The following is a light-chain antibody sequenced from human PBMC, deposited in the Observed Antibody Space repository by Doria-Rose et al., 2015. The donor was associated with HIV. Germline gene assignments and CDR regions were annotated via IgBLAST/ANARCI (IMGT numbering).Light chain of an antibody. CDR3: HQYGTSWT. CDR2: DGS. J-gene: IGKJ1*01. Sequence: TQSPGTLSLSPGERATLSCRTSQSFSSTYLAWYQQKPGQAPSLLIYDGSTRATGIPDRFSASGSGTDFTLTINRLAPEDFALYYCHQYGTSWTFGRGTKVEI. V-gene: IGKV3-20*01. CDR1: QSFSSTY.